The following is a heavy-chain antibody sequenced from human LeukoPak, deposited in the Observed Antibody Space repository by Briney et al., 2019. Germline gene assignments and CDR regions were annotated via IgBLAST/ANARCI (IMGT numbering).Heavy chain of an antibody. CDR1: GFTFSSYS. CDR2: ISSSSSYI. V-gene: IGHV3-21*01. D-gene: IGHD3-16*01. Sequence: GGSLRLSCAASGFTFSSYSMNWVRQAPGKGLEWVSSISSSSSYIYYADSVKGRFTISRDNAKNSLYLQMNSLRAEDTAVYYCARDRINLGYYMDVWGKGTTVTVSS. CDR3: ARDRINLGYYMDV. J-gene: IGHJ6*03.